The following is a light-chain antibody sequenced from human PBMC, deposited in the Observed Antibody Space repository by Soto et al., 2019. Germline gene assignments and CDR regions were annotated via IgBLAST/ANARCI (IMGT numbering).Light chain of an antibody. CDR3: QQSYTSPVT. J-gene: IGKJ4*01. Sequence: DIQMTQSPSSLSASVGDRVTFNCRASQSISTYLNWYEQKPGKAPNLLIYGASNLQSGVPSRFSGGGSGTDFTLTISSLQPEDFGTYYCQQSYTSPVTFGGGTKVDIK. CDR1: QSISTY. V-gene: IGKV1-39*01. CDR2: GAS.